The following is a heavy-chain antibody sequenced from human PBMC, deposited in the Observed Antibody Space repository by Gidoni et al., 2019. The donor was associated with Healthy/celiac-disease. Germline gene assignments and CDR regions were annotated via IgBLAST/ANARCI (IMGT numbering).Heavy chain of an antibody. CDR1: GGSISSGSYY. D-gene: IGHD2-21*02. J-gene: IGHJ3*02. Sequence: QVQLQESGPGLVKPSQTLSLTCTVSGGSISSGSYYWSWIRQPAGKGLEWIGRIYTSGSTNYNPSLKSRVTISVDTSKNQFSLKLSSVTAADTAVYYCAREGGHIVVVTAVGNAFDIWGQGTMVTVSS. CDR3: AREGGHIVVVTAVGNAFDI. V-gene: IGHV4-61*02. CDR2: IYTSGST.